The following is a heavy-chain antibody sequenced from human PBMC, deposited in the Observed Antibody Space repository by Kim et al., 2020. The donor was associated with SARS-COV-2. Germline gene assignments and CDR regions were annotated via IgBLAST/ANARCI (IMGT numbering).Heavy chain of an antibody. CDR1: GFTFSSQW. V-gene: IGHV3-7*01. Sequence: GGSLRLSCAASGFTFSSQWMSWVRQAPGKGLEWVANINPDGSDKSYVDSVKGRFTISRDNGKNSLYVQMNSLRVEDTAVYYCTRAGIWGQRTLVTVSS. J-gene: IGHJ4*02. CDR3: TRAGI. CDR2: INPDGSDK.